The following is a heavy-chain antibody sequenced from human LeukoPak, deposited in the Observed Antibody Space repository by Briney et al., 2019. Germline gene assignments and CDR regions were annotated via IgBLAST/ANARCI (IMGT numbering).Heavy chain of an antibody. D-gene: IGHD3-3*01. CDR1: GFTFSSYG. CDR2: IRYDGSNK. CDR3: AKDQSRPPYYDFWSGYSFFDY. J-gene: IGHJ4*02. Sequence: GGSLRLSCAASGFTFSSYGMHWVRQAPGKGLEWVAFIRYDGSNKYYADSVKGRFTISRDNSKNTLYLQMNSLRAEDTAVYYCAKDQSRPPYYDFWSGYSFFDYWGQGTLVTVSS. V-gene: IGHV3-30*02.